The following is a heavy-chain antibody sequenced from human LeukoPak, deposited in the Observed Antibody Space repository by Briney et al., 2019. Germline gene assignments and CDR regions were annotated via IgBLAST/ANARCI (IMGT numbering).Heavy chain of an antibody. D-gene: IGHD4-17*01. CDR3: AKDAGDYVPFIYYFDY. Sequence: PGGSLRLSCAASGFAFSDYAMSWVRQAPGKGLEWVSAVSASGASTYYADSVEGRFSISRENSKRTLYLQMNSLRAEDTAIYYCAKDAGDYVPFIYYFDYWGQGTLVTVSS. J-gene: IGHJ4*02. CDR2: VSASGAST. V-gene: IGHV3-23*01. CDR1: GFAFSDYA.